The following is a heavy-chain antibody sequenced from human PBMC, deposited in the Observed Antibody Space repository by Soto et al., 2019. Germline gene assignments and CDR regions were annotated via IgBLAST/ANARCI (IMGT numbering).Heavy chain of an antibody. CDR3: ARHATFYYGSGSYLNWFDP. Sequence: SETLSLTCTVSGGSISSYYWSWIRQPPGKGLEWIGYIYYSGSTNYNPSLKSRVTISVDTSKNQFSLKLSSVTAADTAVYYCARHATFYYGSGSYLNWFDPWGQGTLVTVSS. J-gene: IGHJ5*02. CDR2: IYYSGST. CDR1: GGSISSYY. V-gene: IGHV4-59*08. D-gene: IGHD3-10*01.